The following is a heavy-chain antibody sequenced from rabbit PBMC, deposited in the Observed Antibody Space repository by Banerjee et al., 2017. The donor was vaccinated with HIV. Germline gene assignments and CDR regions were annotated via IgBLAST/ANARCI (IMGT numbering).Heavy chain of an antibody. CDR1: GFSFSSSYC. V-gene: IGHV1S45*01. CDR2: IYAGSSGNT. J-gene: IGHJ4*01. CDR3: ARDLAGVIGWNFNL. D-gene: IGHD4-1*01. Sequence: QEQLEESGGDLVKPEGSLTLTCTASGFSFSSSYCMCWVRQAPGKGLEWIACIYAGSSGNTYYASWAKGRFTISKTSSTTVTLQMTSLTAADTASYFCARDLAGVIGWNFNLWGQGTLVTVS.